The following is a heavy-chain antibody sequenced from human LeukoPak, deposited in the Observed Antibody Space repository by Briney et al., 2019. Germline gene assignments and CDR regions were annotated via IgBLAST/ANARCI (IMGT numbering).Heavy chain of an antibody. CDR2: IWYDGSDK. V-gene: IGHV3-33*01. Sequence: GRSLRLSCAASGLGFSTYGMHWVRQAPGKGLEWVAGIWYDGSDKVYADSVKGRFTISRDNAKNSLYLQMNSPRPEDTAAYYCARGRSPDYWGQGTLVTVSS. CDR1: GLGFSTYG. CDR3: ARGRSPDY. J-gene: IGHJ4*02.